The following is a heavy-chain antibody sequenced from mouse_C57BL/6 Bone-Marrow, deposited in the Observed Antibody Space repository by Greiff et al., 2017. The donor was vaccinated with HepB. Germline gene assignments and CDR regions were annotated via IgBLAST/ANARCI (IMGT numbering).Heavy chain of an antibody. V-gene: IGHV5-12*01. CDR1: GFTFSDYY. CDR2: ISNGGGST. J-gene: IGHJ4*01. CDR3: ARMDY. Sequence: EVQRVESGGGLVQPGGSLKLSCAASGFTFSDYYMYWVPQTPEKRLEWVAYISNGGGSTYYPDTVKGRFTISRDNAKNTLYLQMSRLKSEDTAMYYCARMDYWGQGTSVTVSS.